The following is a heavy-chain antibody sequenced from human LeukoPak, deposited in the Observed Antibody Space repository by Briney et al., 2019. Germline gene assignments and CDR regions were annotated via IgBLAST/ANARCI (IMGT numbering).Heavy chain of an antibody. V-gene: IGHV4-59*08. Sequence: PSETLSLTCNVSGGTTGSDYWSWIRQPPGKGLEWIAYVYYSGVTSYNPSLKGRVAISIDTSKNQFSLNLSSVTAANTAVYYCARLSLHCSGGSCYRGAFDSWGQGTLVTVSS. CDR2: VYYSGVT. D-gene: IGHD2-15*01. J-gene: IGHJ4*02. CDR1: GGTTGSDY. CDR3: ARLSLHCSGGSCYRGAFDS.